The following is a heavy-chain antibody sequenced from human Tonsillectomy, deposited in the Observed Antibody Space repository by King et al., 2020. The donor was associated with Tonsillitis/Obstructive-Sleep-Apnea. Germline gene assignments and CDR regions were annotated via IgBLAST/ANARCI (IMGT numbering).Heavy chain of an antibody. CDR1: GFTFSDYY. D-gene: IGHD2-15*01. CDR3: ASTVYCSGGSCVY. CDR2: ISSSSSYT. V-gene: IGHV3-11*05. Sequence: VQLVESGGGLVKPGGSLRLSCAASGFTFSDYYMSWIRQAPGMGLEWFSYISSSSSYTNYADSVKGRFTISRDNAKNSLYLQMNSLRAEDTAVYYCASTVYCSGGSCVYWGQGTLVTVSS. J-gene: IGHJ4*02.